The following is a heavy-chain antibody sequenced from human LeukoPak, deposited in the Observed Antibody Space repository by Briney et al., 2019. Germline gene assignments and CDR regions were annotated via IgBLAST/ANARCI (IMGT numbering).Heavy chain of an antibody. Sequence: ASVKVSCKASGYTFTGYYMHWVRQAPGQGLEWMGWINPNSGGTNYAQKFQGRVTMTRDTSISTAYMELSRLRSDDAAVYYCATTVSSPGWFDPWGQGTLVTVSS. CDR2: INPNSGGT. V-gene: IGHV1-2*02. CDR1: GYTFTGYY. J-gene: IGHJ5*02. D-gene: IGHD4-11*01. CDR3: ATTVSSPGWFDP.